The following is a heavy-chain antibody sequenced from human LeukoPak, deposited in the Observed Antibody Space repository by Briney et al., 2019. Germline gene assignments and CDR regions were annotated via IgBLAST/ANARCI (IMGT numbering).Heavy chain of an antibody. CDR2: IYPADSDA. J-gene: IGHJ3*02. D-gene: IGHD2/OR15-2a*01. Sequence: GEPLKISCKTSGYIFSSYWIGWVRQMPGKGLEWMGIIYPADSDARYSPSFQGQVTISADKSISTAYLQWSSLKASDTAMYYCARRTTTWAFDIWGQGTMVTVSS. CDR3: ARRTTTWAFDI. CDR1: GYIFSSYW. V-gene: IGHV5-51*01.